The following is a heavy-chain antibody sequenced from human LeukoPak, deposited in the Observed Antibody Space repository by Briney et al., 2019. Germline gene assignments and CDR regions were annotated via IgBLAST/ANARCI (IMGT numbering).Heavy chain of an antibody. CDR1: GGSITSGVYY. J-gene: IGHJ6*02. CDR3: ASVLGLDV. V-gene: IGHV4-30-4*01. D-gene: IGHD3-3*02. CDR2: IYYSGRT. Sequence: SQTLSLTRTVPGGSITSGVYYWSWIRQPAGKGLEWIGYIYYSGRTYYNPSLKSRLTTPVDTSKNQFSLKLSSVTAAESAVYYSASVLGLDVWGQGTTVTVSS.